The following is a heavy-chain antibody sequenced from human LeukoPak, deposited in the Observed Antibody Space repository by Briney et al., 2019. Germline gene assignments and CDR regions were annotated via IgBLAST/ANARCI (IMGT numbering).Heavy chain of an antibody. V-gene: IGHV1-46*01. CDR3: ARGRVAARPYYFDY. J-gene: IGHJ4*02. Sequence: GASVKVSCKASGYTFTSYYMHWVRQAPGQGLEWMGIINPSGGSTNYAQKFQGRVTMTRDMSTSTVYMELRSLRSEDTAMYYCARGRVAARPYYFDYWGQGTLVTVSS. CDR2: INPSGGST. D-gene: IGHD6-6*01. CDR1: GYTFTSYY.